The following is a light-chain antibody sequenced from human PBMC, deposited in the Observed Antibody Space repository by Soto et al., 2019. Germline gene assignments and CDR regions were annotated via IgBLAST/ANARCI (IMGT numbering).Light chain of an antibody. Sequence: QSALTQPASVSGSPGQSITISCTGTSSDVGGYNYVSWYQQHPGKAPKLMISEVSNRPSGVSHRFSGSKSGNTASLTISGLQDEDEADYYCSSYTSSSTRVFGGGTKLTVL. CDR2: EVS. CDR1: SSDVGGYNY. J-gene: IGLJ3*02. V-gene: IGLV2-14*01. CDR3: SSYTSSSTRV.